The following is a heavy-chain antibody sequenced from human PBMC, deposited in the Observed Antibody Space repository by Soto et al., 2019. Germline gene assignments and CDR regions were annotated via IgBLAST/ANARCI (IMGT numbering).Heavy chain of an antibody. Sequence: GGSLRLSCAASGFTFSSYAMHWVRQSPGKGLEYVSAISSNGGSTYYANSVKGRFTISRDNSKNTLYLQMGSLRAEDMAVYYCARSVSSSGGSCFDYWGQGT. D-gene: IGHD2-15*01. J-gene: IGHJ4*02. CDR3: ARSVSSSGGSCFDY. CDR1: GFTFSSYA. V-gene: IGHV3-64*01. CDR2: ISSNGGST.